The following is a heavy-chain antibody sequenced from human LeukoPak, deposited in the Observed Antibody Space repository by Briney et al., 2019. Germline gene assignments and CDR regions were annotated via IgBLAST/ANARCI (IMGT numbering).Heavy chain of an antibody. CDR3: ARGPLYDYVWGSYRATYYYYYYYMDV. V-gene: IGHV4-59*01. Sequence: SETLSLTCTVSGGSISSYYWSWIRQPPGKGLEWIGYIYYSGSTNYNPSLKSRVTISVDTSKNQFSLKLSSVTAADTAVYYCARGPLYDYVWGSYRATYYYYYYYMDVWGKGTTVTVSS. CDR2: IYYSGST. J-gene: IGHJ6*03. CDR1: GGSISSYY. D-gene: IGHD3-16*02.